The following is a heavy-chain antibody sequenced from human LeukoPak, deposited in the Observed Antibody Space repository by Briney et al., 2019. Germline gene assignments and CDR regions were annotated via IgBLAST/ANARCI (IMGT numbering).Heavy chain of an antibody. D-gene: IGHD3-3*01. V-gene: IGHV3-30*04. Sequence: PGRSLILSCAASGFTFSSYAMHWVRQAPGKGLEWVAVISYDGSNKYYADSVKGRFTISRDNSKNTLYLQMNSLRAEDTAVYYCARGPESTIFVLSYYFDYWGQGTLVTVSS. CDR2: ISYDGSNK. CDR1: GFTFSSYA. J-gene: IGHJ4*02. CDR3: ARGPESTIFVLSYYFDY.